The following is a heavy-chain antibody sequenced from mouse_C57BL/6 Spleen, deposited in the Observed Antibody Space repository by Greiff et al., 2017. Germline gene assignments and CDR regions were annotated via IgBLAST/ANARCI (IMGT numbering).Heavy chain of an antibody. CDR1: GFTFSDYG. CDR3: AREGNDYGAWFAY. J-gene: IGHJ3*01. V-gene: IGHV5-17*01. D-gene: IGHD2-4*01. CDR2: ISSGSSTI. Sequence: EVQLVESGGGLVKPGGSLKLSCAASGFTFSDYGMHWVRQAPEKGLEWVAYISSGSSTIYYADTVKGRFTISRDNAKNTLFLQMTSLRSEDTAMYYCAREGNDYGAWFAYWGQGTLVTVSA.